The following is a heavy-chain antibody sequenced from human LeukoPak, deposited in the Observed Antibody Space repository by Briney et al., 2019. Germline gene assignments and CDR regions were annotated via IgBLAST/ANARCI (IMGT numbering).Heavy chain of an antibody. D-gene: IGHD3-3*01. V-gene: IGHV3-33*06. J-gene: IGHJ4*02. CDR3: AKDRTSLLDY. CDR1: GFTFSSYG. Sequence: QPGRSLRLSCAASGFTFSSYGMHWLREAPGTALQWVAVIWYDGSNKYYADSVKGRFTISRDNSKNTLYLQMNNLRAEDTAVYYCAKDRTSLLDYWGQGTLVTVSS. CDR2: IWYDGSNK.